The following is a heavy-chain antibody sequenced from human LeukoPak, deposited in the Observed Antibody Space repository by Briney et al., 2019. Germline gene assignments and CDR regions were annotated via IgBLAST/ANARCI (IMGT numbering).Heavy chain of an antibody. CDR2: ISSSSNTI. Sequence: GGSLRLSCAASGFTFSNYSMNWVRQAPGKGLEWVSYISSSSNTIYYADSVKGRFTISRDNAKNSLYLQMNSLRAEDTAVYYRARAIRGYSYGDFDYWGQGTLVTVSS. CDR1: GFTFSNYS. J-gene: IGHJ4*02. D-gene: IGHD5-18*01. V-gene: IGHV3-48*01. CDR3: ARAIRGYSYGDFDY.